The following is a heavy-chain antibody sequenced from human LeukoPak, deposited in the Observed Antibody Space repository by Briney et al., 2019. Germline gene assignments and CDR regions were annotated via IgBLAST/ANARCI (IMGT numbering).Heavy chain of an antibody. CDR3: ARGGSGSYQDY. CDR1: GGSFSGYY. D-gene: IGHD1-26*01. CDR2: INHSGST. Sequence: SETLSLTCAVYGGSFSGYYWSWIRQPPGKGLEWIGEINHSGSTNYNPSLKSRVTISVDTSKNQFSLKLSSVTAADTVVYYCARGGSGSYQDYWGQGTLVTVSS. V-gene: IGHV4-34*01. J-gene: IGHJ4*02.